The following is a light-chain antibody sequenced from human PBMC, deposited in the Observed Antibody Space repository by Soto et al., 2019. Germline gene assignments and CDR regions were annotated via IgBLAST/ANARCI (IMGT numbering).Light chain of an antibody. V-gene: IGKV3-20*01. J-gene: IGKJ5*01. CDR2: GAS. Sequence: VLAQSPGTLCLSPGERATLSCRASQSVSSRLAWYQHKSGQAPRLLISGASSRATGIPDRFSGSGSGTDFTLTISRLEPEDFALYYCQHYYGTSPITFGQGTRLE. CDR3: QHYYGTSPIT. CDR1: QSVSSR.